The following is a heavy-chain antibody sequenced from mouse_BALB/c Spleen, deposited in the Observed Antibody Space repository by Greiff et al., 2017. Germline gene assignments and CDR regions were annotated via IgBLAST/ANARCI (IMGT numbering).Heavy chain of an antibody. V-gene: IGHV2-9*02. J-gene: IGHJ3*01. CDR2: IWAGGST. CDR1: GFSLTSYG. D-gene: IGHD2-3*01. Sequence: VQVVESGPGLVAPSQSLSITCTVSGFSLTSYGVHWVRQPPGKGLEWLGVIWAGGSTNYNSALMSRLSISKDNSKSQVFLKMNSLQTDDTAMYYCARDEDGYYPWFAYWGQGTLVTVSA. CDR3: ARDEDGYYPWFAY.